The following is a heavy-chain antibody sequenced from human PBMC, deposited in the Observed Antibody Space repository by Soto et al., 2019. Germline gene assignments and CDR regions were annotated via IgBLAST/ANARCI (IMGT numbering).Heavy chain of an antibody. CDR1: GFSLSTSGMC. Sequence: SGPTLVNPTQTLTLTCTFSGFSLSTSGMCVSWIRQPPGKALEWLALIDWDDDKYYSTSLKTRLTISKDTSKNQVVLTMTNMDPVDTATYYCARSGGVAAAGTDYGMDVWGQGTTVTVSS. CDR3: ARSGGVAAAGTDYGMDV. CDR2: IDWDDDK. J-gene: IGHJ6*02. V-gene: IGHV2-70*01. D-gene: IGHD6-13*01.